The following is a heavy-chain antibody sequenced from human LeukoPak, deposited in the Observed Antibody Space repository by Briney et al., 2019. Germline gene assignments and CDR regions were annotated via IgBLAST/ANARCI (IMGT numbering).Heavy chain of an antibody. CDR2: IWYDGSNK. CDR1: GFTFSSYG. CDR3: AREVYSGYAPGAFDI. Sequence: HAGGSLRLSCAASGFTFSSYGMHWVRQAPGKGLEWVAVIWYDGSNKYYADSVKGRFTISRDNSKNTLYLQMNSLRAEDTAVYYCAREVYSGYAPGAFDIWGQGTMVTVSS. J-gene: IGHJ3*02. V-gene: IGHV3-33*01. D-gene: IGHD5-12*01.